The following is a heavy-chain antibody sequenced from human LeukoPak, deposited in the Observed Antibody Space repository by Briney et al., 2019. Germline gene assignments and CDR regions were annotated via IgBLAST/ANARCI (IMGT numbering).Heavy chain of an antibody. CDR2: IYYSGST. CDR3: ARGPSFSGYVNY. V-gene: IGHV4-59*11. J-gene: IGHJ4*02. Sequence: SETLSLTCNVSGGSISSHYWSWIRQPPGKGLEWIGYIYYSGSTNYNPPLKSRVTISVATSKNQFSLKLSSVTAADTAVYYCARGPSFSGYVNYWGQGTLVTVSS. CDR1: GGSISSHY. D-gene: IGHD5-12*01.